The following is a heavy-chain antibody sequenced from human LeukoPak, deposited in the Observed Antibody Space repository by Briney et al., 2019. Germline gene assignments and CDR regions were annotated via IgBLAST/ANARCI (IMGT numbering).Heavy chain of an antibody. V-gene: IGHV3-21*01. CDR2: ISSSSSYI. CDR3: ARAPGYSYGSN. J-gene: IGHJ4*02. CDR1: GFTFSSYA. Sequence: GGSLRLSCAASGFTFSSYAMSWVRQAPGKGLEWVSSISSSSSYIYYADSVKGRFTISRDNAKNSLYLQMNSLRAEDTAVYYCARAPGYSYGSNWGQGTLVTVSS. D-gene: IGHD5-18*01.